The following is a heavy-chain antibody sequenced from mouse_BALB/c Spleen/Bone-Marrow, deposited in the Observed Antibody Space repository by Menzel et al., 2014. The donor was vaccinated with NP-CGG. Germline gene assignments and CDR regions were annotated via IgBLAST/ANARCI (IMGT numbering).Heavy chain of an antibody. CDR1: GYTFTSYW. Sequence: QVQLQQSGAELVRPGASVQLSCKASGYTFTSYWMSWVKQRPVQGLEWIGRIDPYDSETDYNQKFKDKAILTVDKSSSTAYMQLSSLTSEGSAVYYCARWDHFHWFFDVWGAGTTVTVSS. D-gene: IGHD1-2*01. CDR3: ARWDHFHWFFDV. J-gene: IGHJ1*01. V-gene: IGHV1-52*01. CDR2: IDPYDSET.